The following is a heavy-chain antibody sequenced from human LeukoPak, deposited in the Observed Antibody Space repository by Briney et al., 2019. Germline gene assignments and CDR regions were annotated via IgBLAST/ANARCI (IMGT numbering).Heavy chain of an antibody. Sequence: GGSLRLSCAASGFTFISYNMNWVRQAPGKGLEWVSSISSSSSSYKYYADSVKGRFTASRDNAKNSLYLQMNSLRAEDTAVYYCAREKSFLEWLSTGRRDGYYMDVWGKGTTVTVSS. CDR3: AREKSFLEWLSTGRRDGYYMDV. D-gene: IGHD3-3*02. V-gene: IGHV3-21*01. J-gene: IGHJ6*03. CDR2: ISSSSSSYK. CDR1: GFTFISYN.